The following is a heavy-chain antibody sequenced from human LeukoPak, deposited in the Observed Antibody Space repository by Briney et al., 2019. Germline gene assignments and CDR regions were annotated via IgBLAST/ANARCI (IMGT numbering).Heavy chain of an antibody. CDR2: ITGDGSDI. J-gene: IGHJ5*02. CDR1: GSTLNKYW. CDR3: ARDAYTTTSNWLDP. V-gene: IGHV3-74*01. D-gene: IGHD4-17*01. Sequence: GGSLRLSCEASGSTLNKYWMHWVRQAPGKGLVWVSRITGDGSDIAYADSVKGRFTVSRDVAKNTLFLQMTSLRVEDTAIYYCARDAYTTTSNWLDPWGQGTLVTVSS.